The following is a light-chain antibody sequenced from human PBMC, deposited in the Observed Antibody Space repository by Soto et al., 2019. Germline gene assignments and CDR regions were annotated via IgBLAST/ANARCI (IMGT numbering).Light chain of an antibody. CDR3: NSYISNNIPYV. V-gene: IGLV2-14*01. CDR2: EVT. J-gene: IGLJ1*01. CDR1: SSDVGRYNF. Sequence: SVLTQPASVSGSPGQSITISCTGTSSDVGRYNFVSWYQQHPGKAPKLIIYEVTNRPSGVSNRFSGSKSGNTASLAISGLQAEDEADYYCNSYISNNIPYVFGTGTKVTVL.